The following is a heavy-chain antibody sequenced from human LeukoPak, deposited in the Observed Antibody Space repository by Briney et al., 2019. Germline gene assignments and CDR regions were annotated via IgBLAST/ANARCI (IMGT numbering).Heavy chain of an antibody. D-gene: IGHD6-19*01. V-gene: IGHV3-48*03. CDR2: ISSSGSTI. CDR3: ARGGIAVAGNFDY. CDR1: GFTFSSYE. J-gene: IGHJ4*02. Sequence: GGSLRLSCAASGFTFSSYEMNWVRQAPGKGLEWVSYISSSGSTIYYADSVKGRFTISRDNAKNSLYLQMNSLRAEDTAVYYCARGGIAVAGNFDYWGQGTLVTVSS.